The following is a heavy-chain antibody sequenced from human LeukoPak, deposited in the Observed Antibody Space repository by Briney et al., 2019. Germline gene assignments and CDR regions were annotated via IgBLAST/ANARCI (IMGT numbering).Heavy chain of an antibody. Sequence: ASVKVSCKASGYTFTGYYMHWVRQAPGQGLEWMGWINPNSGGTNYAQKFQGWVTMTRDTSISTAYMELSRLRSDDTAVYYCARSSSSWRPYYFDYWGQGTLVTVSS. CDR3: ARSSSSWRPYYFDY. CDR1: GYTFTGYY. V-gene: IGHV1-2*04. D-gene: IGHD6-13*01. CDR2: INPNSGGT. J-gene: IGHJ4*02.